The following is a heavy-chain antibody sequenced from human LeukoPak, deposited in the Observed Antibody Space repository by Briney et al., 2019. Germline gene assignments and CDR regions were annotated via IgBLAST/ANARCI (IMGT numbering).Heavy chain of an antibody. CDR3: ASSRDYGDYEEDY. CDR1: GGSISSGGYS. D-gene: IGHD4-17*01. J-gene: IGHJ4*02. Sequence: SETLSLTCAVSGGSISSGGYSWSWIRQPPGKGLEWNGYIYHSGSTYYNPSLKSRVTISVDRSKNQFSLKLSSVTAADTAVYYCASSRDYGDYEEDYWGQGTLVTVSS. V-gene: IGHV4-30-2*01. CDR2: IYHSGST.